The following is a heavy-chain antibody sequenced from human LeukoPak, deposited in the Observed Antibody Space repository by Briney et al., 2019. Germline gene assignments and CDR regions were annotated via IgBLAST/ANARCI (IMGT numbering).Heavy chain of an antibody. D-gene: IGHD3-3*01. J-gene: IGHJ4*02. Sequence: ASVKVSCKASGYTFTGYYMHWVRQAPGQGLEWMGRINPNSGGTNYAQKFQGRVTMTRDTSISTAYMELSRLRSDDTAVYYCARFSITIFGVANFDYWGQGTLVTVSS. CDR1: GYTFTGYY. V-gene: IGHV1-2*06. CDR3: ARFSITIFGVANFDY. CDR2: INPNSGGT.